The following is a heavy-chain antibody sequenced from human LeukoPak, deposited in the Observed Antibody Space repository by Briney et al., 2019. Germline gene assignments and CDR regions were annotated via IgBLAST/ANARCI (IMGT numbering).Heavy chain of an antibody. V-gene: IGHV4-61*02. J-gene: IGHJ4*02. D-gene: IGHD6-13*01. Sequence: PSQTLSLTCTVSGGSISSGSYYWSWIRQPAGKGLEWIGRIYTSGSTKYNPSLKSRVTISVDTSKNQFSLKLSSVTAADTAVYYCARLAAAGTRTGIDSWGQGTLVTVSS. CDR3: ARLAAAGTRTGIDS. CDR1: GGSISSGSYY. CDR2: IYTSGST.